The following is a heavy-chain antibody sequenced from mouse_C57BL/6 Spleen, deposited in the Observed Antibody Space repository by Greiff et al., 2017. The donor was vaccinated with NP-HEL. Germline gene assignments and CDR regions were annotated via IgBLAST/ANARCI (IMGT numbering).Heavy chain of an antibody. D-gene: IGHD2-4*01. J-gene: IGHJ4*01. CDR2: IDPENGDT. Sequence: EVQLQQSGAELVRPGASVKLSCTASGFNIKDDYMHWVKQRPEQGLEWIGWIDPENGDTEYASKFQGKATITADTTSNTAYLQLSSLTSDGTAVYYCTTFYDYDDAMDYWGQGTSVTVSS. V-gene: IGHV14-4*01. CDR1: GFNIKDDY. CDR3: TTFYDYDDAMDY.